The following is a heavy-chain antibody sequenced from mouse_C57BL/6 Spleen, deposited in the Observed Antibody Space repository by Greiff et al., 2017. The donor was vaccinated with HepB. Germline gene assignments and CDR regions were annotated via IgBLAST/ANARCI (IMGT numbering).Heavy chain of an antibody. Sequence: QVQLQQSGAELARPGASVKLSCKASGYTFTSYGISWVKQSTGQGLEWIGEIYPRSGNTYYNEKFKGKATLTADKSSSTAYMELRSLTSEDSAVYFCARYSNDWFAYWGQGTLVTVSA. CDR3: ARYSNDWFAY. CDR2: IYPRSGNT. J-gene: IGHJ3*01. V-gene: IGHV1-81*01. D-gene: IGHD2-5*01. CDR1: GYTFTSYG.